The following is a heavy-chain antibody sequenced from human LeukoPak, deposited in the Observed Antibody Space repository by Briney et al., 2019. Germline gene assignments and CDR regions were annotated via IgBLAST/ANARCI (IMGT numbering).Heavy chain of an antibody. CDR3: ARTDNLDY. J-gene: IGHJ4*02. CDR1: GFTFSSYA. CDR2: MTNSGGGT. Sequence: PGGSLRLSCAASGFTFSSYAMTWVRQAPGKGLDWVSAMTNSGGGTYYADSVKGRFTISRDNTKNTLYLQMNSLRAEDTAVYYCARTDNLDYWGQGTLVTVSS. V-gene: IGHV3-23*01. D-gene: IGHD1-1*01.